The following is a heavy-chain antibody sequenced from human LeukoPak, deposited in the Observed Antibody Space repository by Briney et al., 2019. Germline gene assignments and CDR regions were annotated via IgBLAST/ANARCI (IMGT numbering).Heavy chain of an antibody. CDR1: GGSISSSSYY. CDR2: IYYSGST. CDR3: ARELAAAGLYWFDP. V-gene: IGHV4-39*01. J-gene: IGHJ5*02. D-gene: IGHD6-13*01. Sequence: SETLSLTCTVSGGSISSSSYYWGWIRQPPGKGLEWIGSIYYSGSTYYNPSLKSRVTISVDTSKNQFSLKLSSVTAADTAVYYCARELAAAGLYWFDPWGQGTLVTVSS.